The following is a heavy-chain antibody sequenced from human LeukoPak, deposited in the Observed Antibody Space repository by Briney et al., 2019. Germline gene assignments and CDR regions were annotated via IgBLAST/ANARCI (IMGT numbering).Heavy chain of an antibody. Sequence: SQTLSLTCTVSGGSISSGSYYWSWIRQPAGKGLEWIGRIYTSGSTNYNPSLKSRVTISVDTSKNQFTLKLSSVTAADTAVYYCARLSAAAGTAGFDYWGQGTLVTVSS. J-gene: IGHJ4*02. CDR2: IYTSGST. V-gene: IGHV4-61*02. D-gene: IGHD6-13*01. CDR1: GGSISSGSYY. CDR3: ARLSAAAGTAGFDY.